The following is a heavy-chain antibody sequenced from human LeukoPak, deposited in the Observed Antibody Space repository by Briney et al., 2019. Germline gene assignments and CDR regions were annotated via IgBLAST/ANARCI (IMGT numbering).Heavy chain of an antibody. Sequence: GESLKISCKGSGYSFTNYWISWVRQMPGKGLEWVGRIDPSDSYTNYSPSFEAHVTISADKSVTTAYLQWSSLKASDTAMFYCARLGYSSGYDYWGQGTLVTVSS. CDR3: ARLGYSSGYDY. CDR1: GYSFTNYW. CDR2: IDPSDSYT. D-gene: IGHD6-19*01. J-gene: IGHJ4*02. V-gene: IGHV5-10-1*01.